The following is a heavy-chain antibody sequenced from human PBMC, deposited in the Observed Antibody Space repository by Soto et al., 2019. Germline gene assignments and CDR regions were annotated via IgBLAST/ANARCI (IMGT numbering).Heavy chain of an antibody. CDR1: GFTFSSYS. V-gene: IGHV3-23*01. CDR3: AKDWTAI. D-gene: IGHD2-21*02. J-gene: IGHJ3*02. Sequence: DVQLLESGGGLVQPGGSLRLSCAASGFTFSSYSMTWVRQAPGRGLEWVSTVSGSGGSTYYADSVKGRFTISRDNSKNTLYLQMNSLRVEDTAVYYCAKDWTAIWGQGTMVTVSS. CDR2: VSGSGGST.